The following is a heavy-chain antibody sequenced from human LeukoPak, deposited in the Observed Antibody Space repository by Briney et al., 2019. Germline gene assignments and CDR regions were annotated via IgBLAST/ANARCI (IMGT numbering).Heavy chain of an antibody. CDR1: GFTFGNYA. J-gene: IGHJ3*02. CDR2: ISKDGSMK. V-gene: IGHV3-30*04. Sequence: GGSLGLSCAASGFTFGNYAMDWVRQAPGKGLEWVAVISKDGSMKYYADFVQGRFTVSRDNSENTLHLQMNSLKTEDTAVYYCAGESFDIWGQGTMVTVSS. CDR3: AGESFDI.